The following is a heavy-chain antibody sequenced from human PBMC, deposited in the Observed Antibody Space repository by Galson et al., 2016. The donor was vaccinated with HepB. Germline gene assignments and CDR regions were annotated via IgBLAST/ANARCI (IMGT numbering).Heavy chain of an antibody. CDR3: ARPIAAAGNGWFDP. CDR1: GYSFSTYW. V-gene: IGHV5-51*01. Sequence: QSGAEVKKPGESLKISCKGSGYSFSTYWIAWVRQMPGKGLEWMGIIYPGDSDTRYSPSFRGQVTISADKSINTAYLQWSSLKASDTAMYYCARPIAAAGNGWFDPWGQGTRVTVSS. D-gene: IGHD6-13*01. J-gene: IGHJ5*02. CDR2: IYPGDSDT.